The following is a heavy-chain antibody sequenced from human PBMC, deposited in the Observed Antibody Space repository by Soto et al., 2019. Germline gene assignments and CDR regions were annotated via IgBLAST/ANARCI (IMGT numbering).Heavy chain of an antibody. Sequence: SETLSLTCTVSGGSIGTFYWNWIRQPPGKGQEWIGYIYYSGSTNYNPSLKSRVTMSVDTSKNQFSLNLRSVTASDTAVFFCAKSKGPPPYNWCDPWGQGTLVTVSS. CDR1: GGSIGTFY. CDR3: AKSKGPPPYNWCDP. CDR2: IYYSGST. J-gene: IGHJ5*02. V-gene: IGHV4-59*13.